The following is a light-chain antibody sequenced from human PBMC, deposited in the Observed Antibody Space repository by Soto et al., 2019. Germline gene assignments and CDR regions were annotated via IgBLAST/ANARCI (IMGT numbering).Light chain of an antibody. Sequence: EIGRTQCPATRSVSPGERVTLSCRASQSVRDNLAWYQQKPGQAPRLLIYGALTRATGIPARFSGSGSGTEFTLTISSLQPEDFAFYYCQQYNNWPLTFGPGTKVDIK. J-gene: IGKJ3*01. V-gene: IGKV3-15*01. CDR1: QSVRDN. CDR3: QQYNNWPLT. CDR2: GAL.